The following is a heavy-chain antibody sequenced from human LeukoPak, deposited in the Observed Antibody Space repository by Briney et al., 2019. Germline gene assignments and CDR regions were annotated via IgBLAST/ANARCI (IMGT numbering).Heavy chain of an antibody. D-gene: IGHD2-2*01. CDR3: ARVDCSSTSCVYFDP. Sequence: PSATLSLTCTVSGGSISSYYWSWIRQPPGKGLEWIGYIYGSTNYNPSLKSRVTISVDTSKNQFSLTLSSVTAADTAVYYCARVDCSSTSCVYFDPWGQGTLVTVSS. CDR2: IYGST. V-gene: IGHV4-59*01. J-gene: IGHJ5*02. CDR1: GGSISSYY.